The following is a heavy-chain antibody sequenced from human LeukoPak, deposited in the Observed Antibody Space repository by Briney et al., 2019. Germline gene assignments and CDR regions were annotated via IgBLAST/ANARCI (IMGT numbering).Heavy chain of an antibody. CDR3: ARAGYYDSSGYYYGDY. CDR2: ISAYNGNT. V-gene: IGHV1-18*01. Sequence: ASVKVSCKASGYTFTSYGISWVRQALGQGLEWMGWISAYNGNTNYAQKLQGRVTMTTDTSTSTAYMELRSLRSDDTAVYYCARAGYYDSSGYYYGDYWGQGTLVTVSS. CDR1: GYTFTSYG. J-gene: IGHJ4*02. D-gene: IGHD3-22*01.